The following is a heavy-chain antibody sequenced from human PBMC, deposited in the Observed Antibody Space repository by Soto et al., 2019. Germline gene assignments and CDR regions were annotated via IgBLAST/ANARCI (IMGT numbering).Heavy chain of an antibody. CDR3: ARCINLCWFDP. V-gene: IGHV2-5*02. CDR2: IYWDDDT. Sequence: QITLKESGPTLVKPTQTLTLTCTFSGFSLSTNGVGVGWIRQPPGKALEWLALIYWDDDTRYSPSLMSRLTIIKDTSKNQVVLTMTNLDPFETATYYCARCINLCWFDPLGQGTLVTVSS. CDR1: GFSLSTNGVG. J-gene: IGHJ5*02. D-gene: IGHD2-8*01.